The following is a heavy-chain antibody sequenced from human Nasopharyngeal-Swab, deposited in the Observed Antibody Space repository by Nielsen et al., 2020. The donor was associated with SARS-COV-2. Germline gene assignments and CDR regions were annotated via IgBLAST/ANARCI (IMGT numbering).Heavy chain of an antibody. Sequence: GSLRLSCTVSGGSISSSSYYWGWIRQPPGKGLEWIGSIYFSGSTYYNPSLKSRVTITVDTSKNQFSLKLSSVTAADTAVYYCATTYYDSSSYYYWFDLWGRGTLVTVSS. J-gene: IGHJ2*01. CDR3: ATTYYDSSSYYYWFDL. D-gene: IGHD3-22*01. CDR1: GGSISSSSYY. CDR2: IYFSGST. V-gene: IGHV4-39*01.